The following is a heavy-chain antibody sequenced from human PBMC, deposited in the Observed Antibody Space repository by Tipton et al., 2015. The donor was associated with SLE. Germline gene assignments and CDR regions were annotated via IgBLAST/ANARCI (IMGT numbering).Heavy chain of an antibody. D-gene: IGHD1-14*01. V-gene: IGHV4-31*03. CDR3: ARTNRLPYRVYFDS. CDR1: GGSISSGGYY. Sequence: TLSLTCTVSGGSISSGGYYWSWIRQHPGKGLEWIGYIYYSGSTYYNPSLKSRVTISVDTSKNQFSLKLSSVTAADTAVYYCARTNRLPYRVYFDSWGQGTLVTVSS. J-gene: IGHJ4*02. CDR2: IYYSGST.